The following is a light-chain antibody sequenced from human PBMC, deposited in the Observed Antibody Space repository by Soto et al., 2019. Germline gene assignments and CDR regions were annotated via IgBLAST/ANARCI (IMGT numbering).Light chain of an antibody. Sequence: DVVMTQSPLSLPVTLGQPASISCRSSQSLVYSDGNTYLNWFQQRPGQSPRRLIYKVSNRDSGVPDRFSGSGSGTDFTLKISWVEAEDVGVYYCMQGTHWPPEITFGGGTKVEIK. J-gene: IGKJ4*01. CDR1: QSLVYSDGNTY. V-gene: IGKV2-30*01. CDR2: KVS. CDR3: MQGTHWPPEIT.